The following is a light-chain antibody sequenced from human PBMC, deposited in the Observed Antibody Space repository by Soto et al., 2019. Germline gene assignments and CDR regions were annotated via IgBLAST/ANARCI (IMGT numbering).Light chain of an antibody. CDR1: QSVSSCY. CDR2: GAS. J-gene: IGKJ1*01. CDR3: LQDDGSPWT. V-gene: IGKV3-20*01. Sequence: TLCLSDGAGAILSCSVSQSVSSCYLAWYQQKPGQAPKLLIYGASSRETGIPDRFSGSGPGTDFTLTISRLEPEDFAVYYCLQDDGSPWTFGQGTKVDIK.